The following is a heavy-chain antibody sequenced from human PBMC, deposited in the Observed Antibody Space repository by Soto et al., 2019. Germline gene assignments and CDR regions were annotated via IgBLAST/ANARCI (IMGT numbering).Heavy chain of an antibody. D-gene: IGHD1-1*01. V-gene: IGHV4-34*01. CDR2: MRHSGGT. Sequence: QVQLQQWGAGLLKPSETLSLTCAVYGGSVNSGNYYWSWIRQPPGKGLEWIGEMRHSGGTNFNPSLKSRVTISVDTSKNQFSLKMSSVTAADTALYYCARVERGTATTVVDAFDIWGPGTLVTVSS. J-gene: IGHJ3*02. CDR1: GGSVNSGNYY. CDR3: ARVERGTATTVVDAFDI.